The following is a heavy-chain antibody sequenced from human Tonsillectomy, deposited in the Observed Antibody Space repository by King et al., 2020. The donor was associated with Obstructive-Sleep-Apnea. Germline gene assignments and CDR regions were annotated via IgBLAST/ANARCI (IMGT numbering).Heavy chain of an antibody. CDR2: IYHTGST. V-gene: IGHV4-30-2*01. Sequence: QLQESGSGLVKPSQTLSLTCAVSGGSISSGAYSWNWIRQPPGKGLEWIGYIYHTGSTYYNPSLKSRVTISVDRSKNQVSLKLSSVTAADTAVYYCARAHHPPLYYFDYWGQGTLVTVSS. CDR3: ARAHHPPLYYFDY. J-gene: IGHJ4*02. CDR1: GGSISSGAYS.